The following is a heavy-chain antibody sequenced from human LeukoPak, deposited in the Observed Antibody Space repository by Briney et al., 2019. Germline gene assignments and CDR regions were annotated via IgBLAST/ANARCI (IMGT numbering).Heavy chain of an antibody. CDR3: ARGRIYYDSRWWFDP. V-gene: IGHV1-18*01. D-gene: IGHD3-22*01. J-gene: IGHJ5*02. CDR2: ISAYNGNT. CDR1: GYTFTSYG. Sequence: GASVKVSCKASGYTFTSYGISWVRQAPGQGLEWMGWISAYNGNTNYAQKLQGSVTMTTDTSTSTAYMELRSLRSDDTAVYYCARGRIYYDSRWWFDPWGQGTLVTVSS.